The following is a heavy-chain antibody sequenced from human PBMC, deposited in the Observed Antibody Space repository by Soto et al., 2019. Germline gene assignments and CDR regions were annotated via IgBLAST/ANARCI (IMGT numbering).Heavy chain of an antibody. CDR1: GGSISSGDYY. V-gene: IGHV4-30-4*01. Sequence: PSETLSLTCTVSGGSISSGDYYWSWIRQPPGRGLEWIGYIYYSGSTYYNPSLKSRVTISVDTFKNQFSLKLSSVTAADTAVYYCARDRTIFGVVTRLDAFDIWGQGTMVTVSS. CDR3: ARDRTIFGVVTRLDAFDI. J-gene: IGHJ3*02. CDR2: IYYSGST. D-gene: IGHD3-3*01.